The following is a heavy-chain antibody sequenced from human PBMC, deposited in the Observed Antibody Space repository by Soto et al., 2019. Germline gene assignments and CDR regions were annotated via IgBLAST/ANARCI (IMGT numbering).Heavy chain of an antibody. Sequence: ASVKVSCKASGYTFTSYYMHWVRQATGQGLEWIGWMNPNSGNTGYAQKFQGRVTMTRNTSISTAYMELSSLRSEDTAVYYCARGGARKIMVYAIRLDPWGQGTLVTVSS. J-gene: IGHJ5*02. V-gene: IGHV1-8*02. CDR1: GYTFTSYY. CDR3: ARGGARKIMVYAIRLDP. D-gene: IGHD2-8*01. CDR2: MNPNSGNT.